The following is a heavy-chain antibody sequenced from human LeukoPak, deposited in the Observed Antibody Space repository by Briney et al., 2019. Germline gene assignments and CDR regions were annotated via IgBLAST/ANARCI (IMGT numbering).Heavy chain of an antibody. CDR2: IHSGGGT. J-gene: IGHJ5*02. Sequence: GGSLRLSCAASGFTVSSNYMSWVRQAPGKGLEWVSVIHSGGGTYYTDSVKGRFTISRDSSKNTLYLQMNSLRAEDTAVYYCARVARYNWFDPWGQGTLVTVSS. CDR1: GFTVSSNY. V-gene: IGHV3-53*01. CDR3: ARVARYNWFDP.